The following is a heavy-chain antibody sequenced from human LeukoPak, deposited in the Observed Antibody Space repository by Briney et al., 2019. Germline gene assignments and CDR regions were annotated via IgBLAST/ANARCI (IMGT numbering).Heavy chain of an antibody. Sequence: GSLRLSSAASGFTVSSNYMTWVRQAPGKGLEWVSVIYSDGTTYHADSVKGRFTISRDSSKNTVYLQMNSLRAEDTAVYYCARAPLSPYHYDPQRPKGYFDYWGQGTLVTVSS. D-gene: IGHD3-22*01. CDR1: GFTVSSNY. V-gene: IGHV3-66*01. J-gene: IGHJ4*02. CDR3: ARAPLSPYHYDPQRPKGYFDY. CDR2: IYSDGTT.